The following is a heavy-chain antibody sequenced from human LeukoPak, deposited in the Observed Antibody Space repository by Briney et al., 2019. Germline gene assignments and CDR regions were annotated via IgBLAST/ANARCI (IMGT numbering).Heavy chain of an antibody. CDR2: ISSSGSTI. J-gene: IGHJ6*03. CDR3: ARGEDDIVVVPAAMFYYYYMDV. CDR1: GFTFSSYE. Sequence: QPGGSLRLSCAASGFTFSSYEMNWVRQAPGKGLEWVSYISSSGSTIYYADSVKGRFTISRDNAKNSLYLQMNSLRAEDTAVYYCARGEDDIVVVPAAMFYYYYMDVWGKGTTVTISS. D-gene: IGHD2-2*01. V-gene: IGHV3-48*03.